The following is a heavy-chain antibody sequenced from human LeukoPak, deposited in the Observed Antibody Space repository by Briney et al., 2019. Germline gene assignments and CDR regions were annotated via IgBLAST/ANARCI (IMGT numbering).Heavy chain of an antibody. V-gene: IGHV1-69*13. Sequence: SVKVSCKASGGTFSSYAISWVRQAPGQGLEWMGGIIPIFGTANYAQKFQGRVTITAAESTSTAYMELSSLRSEDTAVYYCARRARDDFWSGYFRSWYYYYGMDVWGQGTTVTVSS. CDR3: ARRARDDFWSGYFRSWYYYYGMDV. D-gene: IGHD3-3*01. CDR2: IIPIFGTA. J-gene: IGHJ6*02. CDR1: GGTFSSYA.